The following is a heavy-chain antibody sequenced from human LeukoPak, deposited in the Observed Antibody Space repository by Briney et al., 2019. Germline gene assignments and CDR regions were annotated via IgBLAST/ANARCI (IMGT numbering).Heavy chain of an antibody. J-gene: IGHJ4*02. CDR3: AKTPRGYSYSYADY. CDR1: GFTFSSYG. V-gene: IGHV3-30*18. CDR2: ISYDGSNK. Sequence: GGSLRLSCAASGFTFSSYGMHWVRQAPGKELEWVAVISYDGSNKYYADSVKGRFTISRDNSKSTLYLQMNSLRAEDTAVYYCAKTPRGYSYSYADYWGQGTLVTVSS. D-gene: IGHD5-18*01.